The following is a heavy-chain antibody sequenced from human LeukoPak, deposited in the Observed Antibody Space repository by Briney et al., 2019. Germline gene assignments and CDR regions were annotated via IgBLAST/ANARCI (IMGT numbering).Heavy chain of an antibody. D-gene: IGHD2-2*01. CDR3: AKEYCTTTNCLGD. V-gene: IGHV3-30*18. CDR2: ISHDGSEK. CDR1: GFTFSTYA. J-gene: IGHJ4*02. Sequence: PGRSLRLSCAASGFTFSTYALHWVRQAPGKGLEWVAVISHDGSEKYYADSVKGRFTISRGNSKNTLYLQMNSLRAEDTAVYYCAKEYCTTTNCLGDWGLGTLVTVSS.